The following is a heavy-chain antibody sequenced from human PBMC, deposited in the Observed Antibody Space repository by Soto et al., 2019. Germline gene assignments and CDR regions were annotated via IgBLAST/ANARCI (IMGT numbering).Heavy chain of an antibody. V-gene: IGHV3-33*01. CDR2: IWYDGSNK. J-gene: IGHJ6*02. Sequence: QVQLVESGGGVVQPGRSLRLSCAASGFTFSSYGMHWVRQAPGKGLEWVAVIWYDGSNKYYADSVKGRFTISRDNSKNTLYLLMNSQRAEDTAVYYCARYKAPHSPYGMDVWGQGTTVTVSS. CDR3: ARYKAPHSPYGMDV. D-gene: IGHD1-20*01. CDR1: GFTFSSYG.